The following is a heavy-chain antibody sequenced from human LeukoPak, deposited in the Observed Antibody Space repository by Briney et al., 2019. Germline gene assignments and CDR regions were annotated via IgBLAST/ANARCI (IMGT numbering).Heavy chain of an antibody. CDR2: IRSKDHGGTT. CDR3: TRDPHYYHGNPHDF. J-gene: IGHJ4*02. V-gene: IGHV3-49*03. Sequence: GRSLRLSCTASGFTFGDYALSWFRQAPGKGLEWLSFIRSKDHGGTTEYAASVKGRFTISRDDSNSIAYRQMNSLIIEDTAVYFCTRDPHYYHGNPHDFWGQGTRVTVSS. CDR1: GFTFGDYA. D-gene: IGHD4-23*01.